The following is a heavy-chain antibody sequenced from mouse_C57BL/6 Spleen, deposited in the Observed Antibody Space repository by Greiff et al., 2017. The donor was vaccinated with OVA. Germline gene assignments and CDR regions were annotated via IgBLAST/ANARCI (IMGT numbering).Heavy chain of an antibody. CDR2: INPSSGYT. V-gene: IGHV1-7*01. CDR3: ARGDWEVDY. CDR1: GYTFTSYW. Sequence: QVQLKESGAELAKPGASVKLSCKASGYTFTSYWMHWVKQRPGQGLEWIGYINPSSGYTKYNQKFKDKATVTADKSSSTAYMQLSSLTYEDAAVYYCARGDWEVDYWGQGTTLTVSS. D-gene: IGHD4-1*01. J-gene: IGHJ2*01.